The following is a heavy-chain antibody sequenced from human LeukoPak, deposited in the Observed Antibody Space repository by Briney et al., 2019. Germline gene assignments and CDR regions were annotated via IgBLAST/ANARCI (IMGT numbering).Heavy chain of an antibody. Sequence: SETLSLTCTVSGGSISSYYWSWIRQPPGKGLEWIGYIYYSGSTNYNSSLKSRVTISVDTSKNQFSLKLSSVTAADTAVYYCAVTYCGADCYFDYWGQGTLVTVSS. CDR2: IYYSGST. J-gene: IGHJ4*02. D-gene: IGHD2-21*02. CDR3: AVTYCGADCYFDY. CDR1: GGSISSYY. V-gene: IGHV4-59*01.